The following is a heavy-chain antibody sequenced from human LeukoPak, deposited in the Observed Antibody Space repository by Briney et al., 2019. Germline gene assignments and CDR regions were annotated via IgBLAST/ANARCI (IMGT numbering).Heavy chain of an antibody. Sequence: SETLSLTCTVSGGSISSYYWSWIRQPPGKGLEWIGYIYYSGSTNYNPSLKSRVTISVDTSKNQFSLKLSSVTAADTAVYYCAGSSYDFWSGYWVTQPRHYYYMDVWGKGTTVTVSS. V-gene: IGHV4-59*01. D-gene: IGHD3-3*01. CDR2: IYYSGST. CDR1: GGSISSYY. J-gene: IGHJ6*03. CDR3: AGSSYDFWSGYWVTQPRHYYYMDV.